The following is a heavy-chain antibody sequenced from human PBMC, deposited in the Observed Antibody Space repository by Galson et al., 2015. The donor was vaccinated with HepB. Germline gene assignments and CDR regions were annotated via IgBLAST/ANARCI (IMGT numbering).Heavy chain of an antibody. CDR2: IIPILGIA. CDR3: ARDRQHIVVVTAPSRFDP. J-gene: IGHJ5*02. D-gene: IGHD2-21*02. V-gene: IGHV1-69*04. CDR1: GGTFSSYT. Sequence: SVKVSCKASGGTFSSYTISWVRQAPGQGLEWMGRIIPILGIANYAQKFQGRVTITADKSTSTAYMELSSLRSEDTAVYYCARDRQHIVVVTAPSRFDPWGQGTLVTVSS.